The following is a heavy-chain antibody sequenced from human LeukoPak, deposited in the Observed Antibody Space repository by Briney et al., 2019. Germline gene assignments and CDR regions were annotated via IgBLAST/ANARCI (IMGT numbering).Heavy chain of an antibody. CDR3: ARAPPSGYDTHYYYYYMDV. V-gene: IGHV3-30*01. CDR2: ISYDGSNK. Sequence: GGSLRLSCAASGFTFSSYAMHWVRQAPGKGLEWVAVISYDGSNKYYADSVKGRFTISRDNSKNTLYLQMNSLRAEDTAVYYCARAPPSGYDTHYYYYYMDVWGKGTTVTVSS. D-gene: IGHD5-12*01. J-gene: IGHJ6*03. CDR1: GFTFSSYA.